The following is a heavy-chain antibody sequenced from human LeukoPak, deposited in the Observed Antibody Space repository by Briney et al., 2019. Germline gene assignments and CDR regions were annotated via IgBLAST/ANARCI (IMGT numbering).Heavy chain of an antibody. CDR2: IYYSGRT. V-gene: IGHV4-59*01. J-gene: IGHJ6*02. Sequence: SGTLSLTCTVSGGSLSSYYWSWLRPPPGRGVEGVGYIYYSGRTNYNPSLKSRVTISVDTSNHQFSLQLSSVTAADTAVYYCARSSPGDFLAVTNYYYSYGMDVWGQGTTVTVSS. CDR1: GGSLSSYY. D-gene: IGHD4-17*01. CDR3: ARSSPGDFLAVTNYYYSYGMDV.